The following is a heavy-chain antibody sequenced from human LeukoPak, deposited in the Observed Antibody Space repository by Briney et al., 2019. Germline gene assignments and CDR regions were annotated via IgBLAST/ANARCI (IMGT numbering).Heavy chain of an antibody. J-gene: IGHJ4*02. CDR3: ATGGRSGVALEQ. D-gene: IGHD1/OR15-1a*01. CDR2: IYSGGTT. V-gene: IGHV3-53*01. CDR1: GFIASSNY. Sequence: GGSLRLSCVVSGFIASSNYMSWVRQAPGKGLEWISLIYSGGTTYYADSVMGRFTISRDNSKTTLFLQMNSLKAEDTAVYYCATGGRSGVALEQWGQGTLVTVSS.